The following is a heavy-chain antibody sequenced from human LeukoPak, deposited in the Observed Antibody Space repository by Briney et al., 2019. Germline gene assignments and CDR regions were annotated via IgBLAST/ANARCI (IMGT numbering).Heavy chain of an antibody. CDR2: INHSGST. CDR3: ARGPSIAVAIDC. CDR1: GGSFSGYY. V-gene: IGHV4-34*01. D-gene: IGHD6-19*01. Sequence: PSETLSLTCAVYGGSFSGYYWSWIRQPPGKGLEWIGEINHSGSTNYNPSLKSRVTISVDTSKNQFSLKLSSVTAADMAVYYCARGPSIAVAIDCWGQGTLVTVSS. J-gene: IGHJ4*02.